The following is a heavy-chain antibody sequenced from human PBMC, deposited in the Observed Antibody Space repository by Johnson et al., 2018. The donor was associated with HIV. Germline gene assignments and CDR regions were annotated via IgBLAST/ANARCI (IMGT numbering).Heavy chain of an antibody. J-gene: IGHJ3*02. CDR1: GFTFSSYG. D-gene: IGHD1-26*01. Sequence: QMQLVESGGGVVQAGRSLRLSCAASGFTFSSYGMHWVRQAPGKGLEWVAVISFDGSNKYYGDFVKGRFSISRDNSKNTLYLQMNSLRAEDTAVYYCAKARARFYSAFDMWGQGTMVTVSS. CDR2: ISFDGSNK. CDR3: AKARARFYSAFDM. V-gene: IGHV3-30*18.